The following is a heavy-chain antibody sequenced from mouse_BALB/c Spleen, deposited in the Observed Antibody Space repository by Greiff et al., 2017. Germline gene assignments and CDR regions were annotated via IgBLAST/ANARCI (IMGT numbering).Heavy chain of an antibody. D-gene: IGHD2-2*01. Sequence: EVQLQQSGAELVRSGASVKLSCTASGFNIKDYYMHWVKQRPEQGLEWIGWIDPENGDTEYAPKFQGKATMTADTSSNTAYLQLSSLTSEDTAVYYCNRLLRTYGYDGFAYWGQGTLVTVSA. J-gene: IGHJ3*01. CDR1: GFNIKDYY. V-gene: IGHV14-4*02. CDR3: NRLLRTYGYDGFAY. CDR2: IDPENGDT.